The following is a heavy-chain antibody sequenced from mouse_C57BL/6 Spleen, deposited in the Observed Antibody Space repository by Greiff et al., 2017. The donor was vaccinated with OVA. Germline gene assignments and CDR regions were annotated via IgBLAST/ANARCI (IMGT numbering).Heavy chain of an antibody. V-gene: IGHV1-26*01. J-gene: IGHJ2*01. Sequence: VQLQQSGPELVKPGASVKISCKASGYTFTDYYMNWVKQSHGKSLEWIGDINPNNGGTSYNQKFKGKATLTVDKSSSTAYMELRSLTSEDSAVYYCARSAVGNFDYWGQGTTLTVSS. D-gene: IGHD1-1*02. CDR1: GYTFTDYY. CDR3: ARSAVGNFDY. CDR2: INPNNGGT.